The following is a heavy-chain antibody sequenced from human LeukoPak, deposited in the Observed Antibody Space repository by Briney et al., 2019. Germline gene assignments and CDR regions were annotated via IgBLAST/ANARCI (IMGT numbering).Heavy chain of an antibody. CDR2: IYTSGST. Sequence: PSETLSLTCTVSGGSISSGSYYWSWIRQPAGKGLEWIGRIYTSGSTNYNPSLKSRVTISVDTSKNQFSLKLSSVTAADTAVYYRAREASIAAAGLNWFDPWGQGTLVTVSS. J-gene: IGHJ5*02. D-gene: IGHD6-13*01. CDR3: AREASIAAAGLNWFDP. V-gene: IGHV4-61*02. CDR1: GGSISSGSYY.